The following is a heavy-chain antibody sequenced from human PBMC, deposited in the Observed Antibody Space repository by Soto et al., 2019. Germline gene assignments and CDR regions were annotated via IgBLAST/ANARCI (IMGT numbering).Heavy chain of an antibody. Sequence: SETLSLTCTVSGGSISSSSYYWGWIRQPPGKGLEWIGSIYYSGSTYYNPSLKSRVTISVDTSKNQFSLKLSSVTAADTAVYYCARDLAHPRGWFDPWGQGTLVTVSS. CDR1: GGSISSSSYY. J-gene: IGHJ5*02. D-gene: IGHD3-10*01. CDR2: IYYSGST. CDR3: ARDLAHPRGWFDP. V-gene: IGHV4-39*02.